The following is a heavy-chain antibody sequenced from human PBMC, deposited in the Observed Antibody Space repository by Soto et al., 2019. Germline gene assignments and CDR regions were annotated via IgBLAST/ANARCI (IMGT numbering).Heavy chain of an antibody. J-gene: IGHJ5*02. Sequence: PGESLKISCKGAGYSFSSYCTGWVRKMPGKGLERMGSIYLGDSDTRYSPSFQGQVIISAYKSISTAYLQWSSLKASDTAMYYCSILGYRSSWYSGWFDPWGQRTLVTVSS. D-gene: IGHD6-13*01. V-gene: IGHV5-51*01. CDR3: SILGYRSSWYSGWFDP. CDR2: IYLGDSDT. CDR1: GYSFSSYC.